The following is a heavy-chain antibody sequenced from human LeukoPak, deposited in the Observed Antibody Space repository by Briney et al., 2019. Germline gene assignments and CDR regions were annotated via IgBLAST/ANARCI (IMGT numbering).Heavy chain of an antibody. CDR2: IHSGGNT. CDR1: GGSISSYY. V-gene: IGHV4-4*07. J-gene: IGHJ6*02. D-gene: IGHD1-1*01. CDR3: TRESRLEYI. Sequence: TASETLSLTCTVSGGSISSYYWSWIRQPPGKGLEWIGRIHSGGNTNYNPSLKSRVTMSVDTSKNHFSLNVSSVTAADTAVYYCTRESRLEYIWGQGTTVTVSS.